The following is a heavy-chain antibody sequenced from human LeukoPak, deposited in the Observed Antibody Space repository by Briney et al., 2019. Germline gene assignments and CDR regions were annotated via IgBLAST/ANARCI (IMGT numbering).Heavy chain of an antibody. V-gene: IGHV4-59*08. J-gene: IGHJ3*02. CDR2: IYYSGST. CDR3: ARLGVGATYAFDI. D-gene: IGHD1-26*01. CDR1: GRFISSYY. Sequence: TSETLSLTCTVSGRFISSYYWSWIRQPPGKGLEGIGYIYYSGSTKYNPSLRSRVTISVDTSKNQFSLELSSVTAADTAVYYCARLGVGATYAFDIWGQGTMVTVSS.